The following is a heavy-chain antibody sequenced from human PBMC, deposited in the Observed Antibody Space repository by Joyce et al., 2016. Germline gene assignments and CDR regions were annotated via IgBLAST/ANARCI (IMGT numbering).Heavy chain of an antibody. CDR3: AGLQMGTIVSDVFDI. D-gene: IGHD5-24*01. Sequence: QLQLQESGPGLVKPSETLSLICTVSGASISTNGYSWGWIRQPPGKGLEWIGTVDLRESTYYNPAVISRVTISVDRSENQFSLELTSVTAADTAVYRCAGLQMGTIVSDVFDIWGQGTMVTVSS. CDR2: VDLREST. CDR1: GASISTNGYS. J-gene: IGHJ3*02. V-gene: IGHV4-39*01.